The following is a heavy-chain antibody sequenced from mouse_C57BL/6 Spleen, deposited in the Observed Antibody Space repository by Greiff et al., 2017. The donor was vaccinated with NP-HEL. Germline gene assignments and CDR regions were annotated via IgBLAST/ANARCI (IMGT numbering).Heavy chain of an antibody. CDR2: IYPRDGST. CDR1: GYTFTSYD. CDR3: ARGAFTTVVARYWYFDV. V-gene: IGHV1-85*01. D-gene: IGHD1-1*01. J-gene: IGHJ1*03. Sequence: VQLKESGPELVKPGASVKLSCKASGYTFTSYDINWVKQRPGQGLEWIGWIYPRDGSTKYNEKFKGKATLTVDTSSSTAYMELHSLTSEDSAVYFCARGAFTTVVARYWYFDVWGTGTTVTVSS.